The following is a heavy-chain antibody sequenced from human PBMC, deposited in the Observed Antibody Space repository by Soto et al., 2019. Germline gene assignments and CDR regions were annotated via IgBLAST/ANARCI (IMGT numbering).Heavy chain of an antibody. V-gene: IGHV4-59*01. D-gene: IGHD1-26*01. CDR2: IYYSGST. J-gene: IGHJ6*02. CDR1: GGSISSYY. CDR3: ARSSGSYRDYGKDV. Sequence: QVQLQESGPGLVKPSETLSLTCTVSGGSISSYYWSWIRQPPGKGLEWIGYIYYSGSTNYNPSLKSRVTISVDTSKNQFSLKLSSVTAADTAVYYCARSSGSYRDYGKDVWGQGTTVTVSS.